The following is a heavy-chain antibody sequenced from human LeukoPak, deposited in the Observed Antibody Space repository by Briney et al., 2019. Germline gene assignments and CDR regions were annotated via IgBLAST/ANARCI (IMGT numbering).Heavy chain of an antibody. V-gene: IGHV4-34*01. Sequence: SETLFLTCAVYGGSFSGYYWSWIRQPPGKGLEWIGEINHSGSTNYNPSLKSRVTISVDTSKNQFSLKLSSVTAADTSVYYCARLRGLRYFDWSYHYWGQGTLVTVSS. CDR1: GGSFSGYY. J-gene: IGHJ4*02. CDR3: ARLRGLRYFDWSYHY. CDR2: INHSGST. D-gene: IGHD3-9*01.